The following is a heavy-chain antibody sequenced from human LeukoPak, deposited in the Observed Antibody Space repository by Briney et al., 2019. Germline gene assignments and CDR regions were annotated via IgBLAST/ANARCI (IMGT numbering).Heavy chain of an antibody. CDR1: GFTFSDYY. CDR3: ARVVSENSGYQGY. CDR2: ISTSGSTI. V-gene: IGHV3-11*04. Sequence: GGSLRLSCAASGFTFSDYYMSWIRQSPGNGLEWVSHISTSGSTIYYADSVKGRFTVSRDNAKNSLFLQMNSLRAEDTAVYYCARVVSENSGYQGYWGQGTLVTVSS. J-gene: IGHJ4*02. D-gene: IGHD3-22*01.